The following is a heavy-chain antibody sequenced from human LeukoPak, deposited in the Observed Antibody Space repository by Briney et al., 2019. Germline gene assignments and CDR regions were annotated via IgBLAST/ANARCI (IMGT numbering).Heavy chain of an antibody. Sequence: PGGSLRLSCGASGFSFTTYWMSWVRQAPGKGLEWVANIKQDGTEKYYVDSVKGRFTISRDNAKNSLYLQMNSLRAEDTAVYYCARDPDQIVGANFDYWGQGTLVTVSS. V-gene: IGHV3-7*01. CDR2: IKQDGTEK. J-gene: IGHJ4*02. CDR3: ARDPDQIVGANFDY. CDR1: GFSFTTYW. D-gene: IGHD1-26*01.